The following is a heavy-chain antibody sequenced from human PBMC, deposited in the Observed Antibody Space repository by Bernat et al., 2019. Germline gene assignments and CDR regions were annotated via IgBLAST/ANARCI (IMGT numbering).Heavy chain of an antibody. J-gene: IGHJ3*02. CDR3: ARDRYYDSSDSDAFDI. D-gene: IGHD3-22*01. V-gene: IGHV4-31*03. Sequence: QVQLQESGPGLVKPSQTLSLTCTVSGGPISSGGYYWSWIRQHPGKGLEWIGYIYYSGSTYYNPSLKSRVTISVDTSKNQFSLKLSSVTAADTAVYYCARDRYYDSSDSDAFDIWGQGTMVTVSS. CDR2: IYYSGST. CDR1: GGPISSGGYY.